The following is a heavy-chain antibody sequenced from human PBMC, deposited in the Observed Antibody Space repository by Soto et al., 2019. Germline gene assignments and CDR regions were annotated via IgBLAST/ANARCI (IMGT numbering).Heavy chain of an antibody. D-gene: IGHD2-15*01. CDR3: AREGSCGGYYYYMDV. V-gene: IGHV3-48*01. CDR1: GFTFSSYS. CDR2: ISSSSSTI. J-gene: IGHJ6*03. Sequence: GGSLRLSCAASGFTFSSYSMNWVRQAPGKGLEWVSYISSSSSTIYYADSVKGRFTISRDNAKNSLYLQMNSLRAEDTAVYYCAREGSCGGYYYYMDVWGKGTKVTVSS.